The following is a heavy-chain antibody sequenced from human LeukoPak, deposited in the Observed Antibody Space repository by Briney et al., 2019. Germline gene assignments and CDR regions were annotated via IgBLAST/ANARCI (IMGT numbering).Heavy chain of an antibody. D-gene: IGHD1-26*01. V-gene: IGHV1-46*01. CDR1: GYTFTMYY. CDR3: ARDHGSGSYHGMGY. Sequence: PAVTLPFSASGYTFTMYYIHWVRQAPAQGLGWVGVINLSGGSTNYSQKIQDRVTMTRDMSTSPVYMELSSLRSEDKAMYYCARDHGSGSYHGMGYWGQGTRVTVP. CDR2: INLSGGST. J-gene: IGHJ4*02.